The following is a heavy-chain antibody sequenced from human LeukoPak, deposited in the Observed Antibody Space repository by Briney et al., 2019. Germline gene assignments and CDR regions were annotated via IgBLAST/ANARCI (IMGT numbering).Heavy chain of an antibody. V-gene: IGHV3-23*01. CDR1: GFTFSRYA. Sequence: GGSLRLSCAASGFTFSRYAMSWVRQAPGKGLEWVSAISGSGGSTYYADSVKGRFTISRDNSKNTLYLQMNSLRAEDTAVYYCAKVGYSSSSANFDYWGQGTLVTVSS. D-gene: IGHD6-6*01. CDR2: ISGSGGST. CDR3: AKVGYSSSSANFDY. J-gene: IGHJ4*02.